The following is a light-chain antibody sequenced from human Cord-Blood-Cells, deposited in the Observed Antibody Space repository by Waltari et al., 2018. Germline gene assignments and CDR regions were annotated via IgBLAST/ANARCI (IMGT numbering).Light chain of an antibody. CDR1: RGSIASNY. V-gene: IGLV6-57*01. Sequence: NFMLTQPHSVSESPGKTLTISCTRGRGSIASNYGQWYQQRPGSSPTTVIYEDNQRPSGVPDRFSGSIDSSSNSASLTISGLKTEDEADYYCQSYDSSNQVFGGGTKLTVL. CDR2: EDN. CDR3: QSYDSSNQV. J-gene: IGLJ2*01.